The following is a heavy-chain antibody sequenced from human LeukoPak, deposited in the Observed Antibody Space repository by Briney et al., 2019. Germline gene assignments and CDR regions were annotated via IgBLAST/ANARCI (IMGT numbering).Heavy chain of an antibody. CDR2: IKINSGGT. CDR3: ARAPAFDFWSGPPFDY. Sequence: GGSLKVSCKASGYTFTGYYMHWVRQAPGQGLEWMGWIKINSGGTYYAEKFQGRVTMSRDTSISTAYMELSRLRSDDTAVYYCARAPAFDFWSGPPFDYWGQGTLVTVLS. D-gene: IGHD3-3*01. V-gene: IGHV1-2*02. CDR1: GYTFTGYY. J-gene: IGHJ4*02.